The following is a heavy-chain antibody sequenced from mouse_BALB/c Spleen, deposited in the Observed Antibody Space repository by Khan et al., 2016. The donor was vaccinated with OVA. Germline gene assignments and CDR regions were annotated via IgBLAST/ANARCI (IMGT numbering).Heavy chain of an antibody. CDR2: IYPGNNDT. V-gene: IGHV1-5*01. CDR1: GYIFTDYL. Sequence: EVQLQASGTVLARPGTSVRMSCKASGYIFTDYLMHWVKQRPGQGLEWIGSIYPGNNDTNYNQQFKDKAKLTSVPSASTAYMDFSSLTNEDSAVFYCTRAGYGAFAFWGQGTLVTVSA. D-gene: IGHD1-1*01. CDR3: TRAGYGAFAF. J-gene: IGHJ3*01.